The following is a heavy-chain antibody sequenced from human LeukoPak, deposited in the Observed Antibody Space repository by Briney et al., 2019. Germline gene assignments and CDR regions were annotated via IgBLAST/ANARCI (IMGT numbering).Heavy chain of an antibody. Sequence: GGSLRLSCAASGFTFSSYAMHWVRQAPGKGLEWVAVISYDGSNKYYADSAKGRFTISRDNSKNTLYLQMNSLRAEDTAVYYCAKDYVAMAGGYFDYWGQGTLVTVSS. CDR1: GFTFSSYA. V-gene: IGHV3-30-3*01. CDR2: ISYDGSNK. J-gene: IGHJ4*02. CDR3: AKDYVAMAGGYFDY. D-gene: IGHD5-12*01.